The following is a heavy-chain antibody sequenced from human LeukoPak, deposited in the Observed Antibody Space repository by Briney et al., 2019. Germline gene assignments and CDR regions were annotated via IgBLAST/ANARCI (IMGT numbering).Heavy chain of an antibody. CDR1: GFTFSSYG. J-gene: IGHJ6*02. V-gene: IGHV3-30*02. Sequence: GGSLRLSCAAFGFTFSSYGMHWVRQAPGKGLEWVAFIRYDGSNKYYADSVKGRFTISRDNSKNTLYLQMNSLRAEDTAVYYCAKASSSWSNYYYYGMDVWGQGTTVTVSS. D-gene: IGHD6-13*01. CDR2: IRYDGSNK. CDR3: AKASSSWSNYYYYGMDV.